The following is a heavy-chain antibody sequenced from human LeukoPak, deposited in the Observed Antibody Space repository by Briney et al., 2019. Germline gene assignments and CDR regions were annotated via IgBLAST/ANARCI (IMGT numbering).Heavy chain of an antibody. CDR2: ISSSGSTI. CDR1: GFTFSDYY. J-gene: IGHJ6*02. CDR3: ARAKPRYCSGGSCYRPAVYYYGMDV. D-gene: IGHD2-15*01. Sequence: PGGSLRLSCAASGFTFSDYYMSWIRQAPGKGLEWVSYISSSGSTIYYADSVEGRFTISRDNAKNSLYLQMNSLRAEDTAVYYCARAKPRYCSGGSCYRPAVYYYGMDVWGQGTTVTVSS. V-gene: IGHV3-11*01.